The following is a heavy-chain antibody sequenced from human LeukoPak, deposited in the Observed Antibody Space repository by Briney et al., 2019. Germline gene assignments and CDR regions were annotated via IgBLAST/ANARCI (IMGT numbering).Heavy chain of an antibody. D-gene: IGHD3-16*02. CDR1: GFTFSNAW. CDR3: TREYYDYVWGSYRHYYFDY. CDR2: IKSKTDGGTT. J-gene: IGHJ4*02. Sequence: GGSLRLSCAASGFTFSNAWMSWVRQAPGKGLEWVGRIKSKTDGGTTDYAAPVKGRFTISRDDSKNTLYLQMNSLKTEDTAVYYCTREYYDYVWGSYRHYYFDYWGQGTLVTVSS. V-gene: IGHV3-15*01.